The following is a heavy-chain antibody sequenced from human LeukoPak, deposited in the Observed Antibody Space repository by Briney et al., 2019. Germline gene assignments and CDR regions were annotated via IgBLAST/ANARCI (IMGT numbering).Heavy chain of an antibody. Sequence: SETLSLTCAVSGYSISSGYYWGWIRQPPGKGLEWIGGIYHSGSTYYNPSLKSRVTISVDTSKNQFSLKLSSVTAADTAVYYCARHRVEYSRFFDYWGQGTLVTVSS. V-gene: IGHV4-38-2*01. CDR1: GYSISSGYY. J-gene: IGHJ4*02. CDR3: ARHRVEYSRFFDY. D-gene: IGHD6-6*01. CDR2: IYHSGST.